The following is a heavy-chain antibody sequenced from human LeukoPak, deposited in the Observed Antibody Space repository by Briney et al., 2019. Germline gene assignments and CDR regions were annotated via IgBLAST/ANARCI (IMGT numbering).Heavy chain of an antibody. CDR1: GFTFSSYS. D-gene: IGHD5-18*01. J-gene: IGHJ4*02. CDR2: ISSSSSYI. CDR3: ARAARGYSYGRPPPFDY. Sequence: GGSLRLSCAASGFTFSSYSMNWVRQAPGKGLEWVSSISSSSSYIYYADSVKGRFTISRDNAKNSLYLQMNSLRAEDTAVYYRARAARGYSYGRPPPFDYWGQGTLVTVSS. V-gene: IGHV3-21*01.